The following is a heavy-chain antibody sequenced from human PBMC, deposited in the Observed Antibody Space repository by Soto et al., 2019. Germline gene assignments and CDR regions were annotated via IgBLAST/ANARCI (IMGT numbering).Heavy chain of an antibody. V-gene: IGHV6-1*01. CDR3: AGTTSHQWYYMDV. D-gene: IGHD1-7*01. CDR1: GDSVSSNSAA. J-gene: IGHJ6*03. CDR2: TYYRSRWYN. Sequence: PSQTLSLTCAISGDSVSSNSAAWNWIRLSPSRGLEWLARTYYRSRWYNDYAVFVRSRITVNPDTSKNQFSLQLTSVTPEDTAVYYCAGTTSHQWYYMDVWGKWTTVTVSS.